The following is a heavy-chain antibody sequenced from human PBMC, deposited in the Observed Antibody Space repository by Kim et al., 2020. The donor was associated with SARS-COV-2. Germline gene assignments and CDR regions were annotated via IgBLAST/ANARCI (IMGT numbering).Heavy chain of an antibody. CDR1: GFTFSSYS. CDR2: ISSSSYI. CDR3: ASMYYYDDYYGMDV. D-gene: IGHD3-22*01. Sequence: GGSLRLSCAASGFTFSSYSMNWVRQAPGKGLEWVSSISSSSYIYYADSVKGRFTISRDNAKNSLYLQMNSLRAEDTAVYYCASMYYYDDYYGMDVWGQGTTVTVSS. J-gene: IGHJ6*02. V-gene: IGHV3-21*01.